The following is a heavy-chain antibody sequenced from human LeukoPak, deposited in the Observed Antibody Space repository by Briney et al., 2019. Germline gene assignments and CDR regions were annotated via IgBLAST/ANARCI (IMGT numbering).Heavy chain of an antibody. D-gene: IGHD3-3*01. J-gene: IGHJ6*02. Sequence: ASVKVSCKASGGTFSSYAISWVRQAPGQGREWMGRIIPILGIANYAQKFQGSVTITADQSPSTAYMELSSLRSEDTAVYYCARSRDYDFPNYYYYHGMDVWGQGTTVTVPS. V-gene: IGHV1-69*04. CDR1: GGTFSSYA. CDR3: ARSRDYDFPNYYYYHGMDV. CDR2: IIPILGIA.